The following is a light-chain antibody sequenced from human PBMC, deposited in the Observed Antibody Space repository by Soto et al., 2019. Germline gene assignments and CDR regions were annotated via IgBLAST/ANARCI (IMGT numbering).Light chain of an antibody. V-gene: IGKV3-11*01. CDR1: QTVRSL. Sequence: EIVLTQSPGTLSLSPGERATLSCWASQTVRSLLAWYQQKPGQAPRLLIYDASNRATGIPARFSGSGSGTDFTLTISSLEPEDFAVYYCQQCNNWPLTFGGGTKVEIK. CDR3: QQCNNWPLT. CDR2: DAS. J-gene: IGKJ4*01.